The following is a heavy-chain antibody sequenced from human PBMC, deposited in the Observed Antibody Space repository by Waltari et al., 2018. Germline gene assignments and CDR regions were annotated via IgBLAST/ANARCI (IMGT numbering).Heavy chain of an antibody. J-gene: IGHJ4*02. CDR3: ARDPTRYSSSSCDY. V-gene: IGHV1-2*02. CDR1: GYTFPGYY. D-gene: IGHD6-6*01. Sequence: QVQLVQSGAEVKKPGASVKVSCKASGYTFPGYYMHWVRQAPGQGLEWMGWINPNSGGTNYAQKFQGRVTMTRDTSISTAYMELSRLRPDDTAVYYCARDPTRYSSSSCDYWGQGTLVTVSS. CDR2: INPNSGGT.